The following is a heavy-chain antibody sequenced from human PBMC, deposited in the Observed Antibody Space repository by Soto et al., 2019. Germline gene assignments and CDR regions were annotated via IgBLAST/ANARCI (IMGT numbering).Heavy chain of an antibody. V-gene: IGHV3-23*01. CDR3: ARGSRWTPFDY. D-gene: IGHD1-1*01. CDR1: GFTFSSYA. J-gene: IGHJ4*02. CDR2: ISGSGGST. Sequence: GGSLRLSCAASGFTFSSYAMSWVRQAPGKGLEWVSAISGSGGSTYYADSVKGRFTISRDNSKNMLFLQINNLRVDDTAEYYCARGSRWTPFDYWGQGTLVTVSS.